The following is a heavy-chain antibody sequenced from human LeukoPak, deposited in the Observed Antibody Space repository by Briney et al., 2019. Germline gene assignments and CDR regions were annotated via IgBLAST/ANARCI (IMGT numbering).Heavy chain of an antibody. CDR3: ASSQYPIAAADNWFDP. CDR1: GGSISSSSYY. V-gene: IGHV4-39*01. J-gene: IGHJ5*02. CDR2: IYYSGST. Sequence: SETLSLTCTVSGGSISSSSYYWGWIRQPPGKGLEWIGSIYYSGSTYYNPSLKGRVTISVATPKNQFSLKLSSVTAADTAVYYCASSQYPIAAADNWFDPWGQGTQVTVSS. D-gene: IGHD6-13*01.